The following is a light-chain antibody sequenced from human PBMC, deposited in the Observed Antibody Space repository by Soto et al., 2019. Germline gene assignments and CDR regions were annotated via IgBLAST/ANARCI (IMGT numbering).Light chain of an antibody. CDR1: TSDVGGYDY. CDR3: SSFTTSCTYV. Sequence: QSALTQPASVSGSPGQSITISCTGTTSDVGGYDYVSWYQQHPGKAPKLLIFEVRNRPSGVSSRFSGSRSANSASLTISGLQAEDEADYYCSSFTTSCTYVFGTGTKVTVL. CDR2: EVR. J-gene: IGLJ1*01. V-gene: IGLV2-14*01.